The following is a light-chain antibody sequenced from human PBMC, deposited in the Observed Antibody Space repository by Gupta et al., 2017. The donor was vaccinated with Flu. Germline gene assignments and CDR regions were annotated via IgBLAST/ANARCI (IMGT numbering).Light chain of an antibody. CDR1: SSNIASHY. Sequence: KVTISGSGSSSNIASHYVSWYQQLPGAAPKLLIYEYSKRPSGIPDRFSGSKSGTSATLGITGLQTGDEADYYCATWDSSLSGGVFGGGTKLTVL. V-gene: IGLV1-51*02. CDR3: ATWDSSLSGGV. J-gene: IGLJ3*02. CDR2: EYS.